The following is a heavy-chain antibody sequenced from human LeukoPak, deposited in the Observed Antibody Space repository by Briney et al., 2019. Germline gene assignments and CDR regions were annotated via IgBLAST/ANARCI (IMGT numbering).Heavy chain of an antibody. CDR1: GFAFSNYG. Sequence: GGSLRLSCAASGFAFSNYGMHWVRQAPVQGLEWVAVISFDGTNKYYADSLKGRFTISRDNSKNTVYLQMNSLRPEDTAVYYCARLSGYYGSGSEDDAFDIWGQGTMVTVSS. CDR2: ISFDGTNK. CDR3: ARLSGYYGSGSEDDAFDI. D-gene: IGHD3-10*01. J-gene: IGHJ3*02. V-gene: IGHV3-30*03.